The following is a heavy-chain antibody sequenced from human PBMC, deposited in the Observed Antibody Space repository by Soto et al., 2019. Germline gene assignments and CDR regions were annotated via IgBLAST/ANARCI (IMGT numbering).Heavy chain of an antibody. CDR3: ARGVSEGVDY. Sequence: ASVKVSCKASGYSFTSLDINWVRQTAGQGLEWMGWMEPSTGRTGYAQKFQGRVTMTRDTSINTAYMELTTLTSDDTAFYYCARGVSEGVDYWGQGTLVTVSS. J-gene: IGHJ4*02. CDR1: GYSFTSLD. V-gene: IGHV1-8*01. CDR2: MEPSTGRT. D-gene: IGHD1-26*01.